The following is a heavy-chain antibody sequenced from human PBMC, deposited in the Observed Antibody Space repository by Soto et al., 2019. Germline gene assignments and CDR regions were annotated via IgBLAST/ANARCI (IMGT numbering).Heavy chain of an antibody. CDR3: ARVVRGPYSSSSGTNWFDP. Sequence: QVQLQQWGAGLLKPSETLSLTCAVYGGSFSGYYWSWIRQPPGKGLEWIGEINHSGSTNYNPSLKSRVTISVDTSKTQFSLKRSSVTAADTAVYYCARVVRGPYSSSSGTNWFDPWGQGTLVTVSS. D-gene: IGHD6-6*01. V-gene: IGHV4-34*01. J-gene: IGHJ5*02. CDR2: INHSGST. CDR1: GGSFSGYY.